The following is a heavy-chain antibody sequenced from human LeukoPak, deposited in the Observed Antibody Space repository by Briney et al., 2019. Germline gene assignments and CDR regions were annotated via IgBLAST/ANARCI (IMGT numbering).Heavy chain of an antibody. Sequence: ASVKVSCKVSGYTLTELSMHWVRQAPGKGLEWMGGFDPEDGETIYAQKFQGRVTMTEDTSTDTAYMELSSLRSEDTAVYYCATVRSPPLYYDILTGDWFDPWGQGTLVTVSS. D-gene: IGHD3-9*01. CDR3: ATVRSPPLYYDILTGDWFDP. CDR2: FDPEDGET. V-gene: IGHV1-24*01. CDR1: GYTLTELS. J-gene: IGHJ5*02.